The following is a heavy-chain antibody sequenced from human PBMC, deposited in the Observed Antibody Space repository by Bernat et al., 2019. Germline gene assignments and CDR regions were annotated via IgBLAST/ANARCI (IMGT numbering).Heavy chain of an antibody. V-gene: IGHV4-34*01. CDR3: ARAGGYDRHFDY. D-gene: IGHD5-12*01. CDR1: GGSFSGYY. J-gene: IGHJ4*02. CDR2: INHSGST. Sequence: QVQLQQWGAGLLKPSETLSLTCAVYGGSFSGYYWSWIRQPPGKGLEWIGEINHSGSTNYNPSLQSRITISVDTSKNQFSLKLSSVTAADTAVYYCARAGGYDRHFDYWGQGTLVTVSS.